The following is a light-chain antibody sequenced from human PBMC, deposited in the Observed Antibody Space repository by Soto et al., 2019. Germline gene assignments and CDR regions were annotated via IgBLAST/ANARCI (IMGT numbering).Light chain of an antibody. J-gene: IGKJ1*01. Sequence: IVITQSPLSLSVTPGEAASISCMSSARLLHKNGYNYVDWYMQKPGQSPQLLLYLGSNRASGVPDRFSGSGSDTYFTLEISRVEAYDVGVYYCMQPLENFRTFGQGTKVEIK. CDR2: LGS. V-gene: IGKV2-28*01. CDR1: ARLLHKNGYNY. CDR3: MQPLENFRT.